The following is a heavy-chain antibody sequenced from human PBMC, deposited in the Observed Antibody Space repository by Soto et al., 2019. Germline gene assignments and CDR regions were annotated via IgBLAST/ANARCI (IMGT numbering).Heavy chain of an antibody. Sequence: EVQLVESGGGLVQPGGSLRLSCAASGFTFSSYWMHWVRQAPGKGLVWVSRINSDGSSTSYADSVKGRFTLSRDNATYTLHLQMNSLRAEDTAVYYCASLITHPSGYYYGMDDWGKVSTVTVSS. J-gene: IGHJ6*04. CDR2: INSDGSST. D-gene: IGHD3-10*01. V-gene: IGHV3-74*01. CDR1: GFTFSSYW. CDR3: ASLITHPSGYYYGMDD.